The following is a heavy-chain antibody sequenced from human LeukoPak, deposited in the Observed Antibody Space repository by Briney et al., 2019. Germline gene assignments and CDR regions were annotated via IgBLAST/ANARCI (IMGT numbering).Heavy chain of an antibody. J-gene: IGHJ4*02. CDR1: GWSRRSRGKC. D-gene: IGHD6-19*01. V-gene: IGHV2-70*11. Sequence: SGPALVKPPQTLTLTSTFSGWSRRSRGKCVSWIRQPQGKDLEWLSGNDWDDDKYYSTTLKTRSTISKETSKRQVGLTMTNMDPVDTATYYCARSMIAVAGTYFDYWGQGTLVTVSS. CDR3: ARSMIAVAGTYFDY. CDR2: NDWDDDK.